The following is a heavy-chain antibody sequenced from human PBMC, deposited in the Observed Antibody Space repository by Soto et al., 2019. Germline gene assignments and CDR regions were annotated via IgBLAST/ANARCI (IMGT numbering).Heavy chain of an antibody. J-gene: IGHJ6*02. D-gene: IGHD3-10*01. CDR2: IYPGESDT. Sequence: GESLKISCKGSGYSFTSYWIGWVRQMPGKGLEWMGIIYPGESDTRYSPSFQGQVTISADKSISTAYLQWGSLKASDTAMYYCARPGRLGSGRYYYYGMDVWGQGTTVTVSS. CDR1: GYSFTSYW. V-gene: IGHV5-51*01. CDR3: ARPGRLGSGRYYYYGMDV.